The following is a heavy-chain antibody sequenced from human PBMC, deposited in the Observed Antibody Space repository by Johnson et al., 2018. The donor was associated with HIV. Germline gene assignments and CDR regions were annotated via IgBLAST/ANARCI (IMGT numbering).Heavy chain of an antibody. CDR1: GFTFSSYA. Sequence: VQLVESGGGVVQPGRSMRLSCAASGFTFSSYAMHWVRQAPGKGLEWVAVISYDGSNKYYADSVKGRFTISRDNSKNTLYLQMNSLRAEDTAVYYCARDMCSGGSCYAFDIWGQGTLVTVSS. V-gene: IGHV3-30*14. D-gene: IGHD2-15*01. CDR2: ISYDGSNK. J-gene: IGHJ3*02. CDR3: ARDMCSGGSCYAFDI.